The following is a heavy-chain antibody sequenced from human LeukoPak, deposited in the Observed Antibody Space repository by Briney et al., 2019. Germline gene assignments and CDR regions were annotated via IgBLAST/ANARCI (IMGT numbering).Heavy chain of an antibody. CDR3: VRSGSYYYYYMDV. Sequence: PSDTLSLTCTVSGGSISSYYWSWIRQPPGKGLGWIGYIYLSGSTNYNPSLKSRVTISVDTSKNQFSLKLSSVTAADTAVYYCVRSGSYYYYYMDVWGKGTTVTISS. D-gene: IGHD3-10*01. CDR1: GGSISSYY. J-gene: IGHJ6*03. CDR2: IYLSGST. V-gene: IGHV4-59*07.